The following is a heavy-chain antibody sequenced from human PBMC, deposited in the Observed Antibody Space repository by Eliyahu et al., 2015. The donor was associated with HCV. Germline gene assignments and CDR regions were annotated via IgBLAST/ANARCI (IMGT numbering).Heavy chain of an antibody. CDR2: ISTYNGNT. Sequence: QVQLVQSGPEVKEPGASVKVSCKASGYTFTSYSIXWVRQAPGQGLEWMGWISTYNGNTNHAQKLQGRVTLTTDTSTSTAYMELRSLRSDDTAVYYCARDLGVCNGGSCYSLWFDPWAQGTLVTVSA. CDR1: GYTFTSYS. D-gene: IGHD2-15*01. V-gene: IGHV1-18*01. CDR3: ARDLGVCNGGSCYSLWFDP. J-gene: IGHJ5*02.